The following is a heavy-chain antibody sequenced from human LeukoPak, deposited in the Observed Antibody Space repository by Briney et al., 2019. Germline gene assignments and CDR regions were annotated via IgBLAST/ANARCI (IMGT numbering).Heavy chain of an antibody. V-gene: IGHV1-46*01. CDR3: AREGVAGTGLDY. J-gene: IGHJ4*02. CDR2: INPSGGST. Sequence: ASVKVSCKASGYIFTTYYMHWVRQAPGQGLEWMGVINPSGGSTSYAQKFQGRVTMTRDTSTSTVYMELSSLRSEDTAVYYCAREGVAGTGLDYWGQGTLVTVSS. CDR1: GYIFTTYY. D-gene: IGHD6-13*01.